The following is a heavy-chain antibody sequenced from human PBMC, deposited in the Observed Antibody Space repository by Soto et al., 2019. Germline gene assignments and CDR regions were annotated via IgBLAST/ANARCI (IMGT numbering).Heavy chain of an antibody. Sequence: GGSLRLSCAASGFTFGSYAMHWVRQAPGKGLEWVAVISYDGSNKYYADSVKGRFTISRDNSKNTLYLQMNSLRAEDTAVYYCASVPLEAITGTTGLFDYWGQGTLVTVSS. CDR2: ISYDGSNK. J-gene: IGHJ4*02. CDR1: GFTFGSYA. CDR3: ASVPLEAITGTTGLFDY. V-gene: IGHV3-30-3*01. D-gene: IGHD1-7*01.